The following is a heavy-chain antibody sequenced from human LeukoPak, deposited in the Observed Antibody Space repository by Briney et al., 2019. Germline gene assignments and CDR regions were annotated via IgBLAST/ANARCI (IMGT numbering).Heavy chain of an antibody. CDR2: LYYSGNT. CDR1: GGSISSYY. J-gene: IGHJ6*03. Sequence: SETLSLTCTVSGGSISSYYWSWIRQPPGKGLEWIVYLYYSGNTNYNPSLKSRVTISLDTSKNQFSLKLSSVTAADTAVYYCARLYSYDCSGGSCYGNYYYYMDVWGKGTTVTVSS. V-gene: IGHV4-59*08. D-gene: IGHD2-15*01. CDR3: ARLYSYDCSGGSCYGNYYYYMDV.